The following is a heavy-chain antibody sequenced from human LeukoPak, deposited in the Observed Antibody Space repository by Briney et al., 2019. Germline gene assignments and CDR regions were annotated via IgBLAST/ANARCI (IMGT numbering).Heavy chain of an antibody. Sequence: PLETLSLTCTVSGGSISSSSYYWGWIRQPPGKGLEWIGSIYYSGSTYYNPSLKSRVTISVDTSKNQFSLKLSSVTAADTAVYYCASQIVGATSAWFDPWGQGTLVTVSS. V-gene: IGHV4-39*07. D-gene: IGHD1-26*01. CDR1: GGSISSSSYY. CDR3: ASQIVGATSAWFDP. CDR2: IYYSGST. J-gene: IGHJ5*02.